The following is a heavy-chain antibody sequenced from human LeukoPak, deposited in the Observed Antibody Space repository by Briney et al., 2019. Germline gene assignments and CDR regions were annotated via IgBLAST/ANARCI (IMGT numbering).Heavy chain of an antibody. Sequence: GGSLRLSCAASGFTFSSYSMNWVRQAPGKGLEWVSSISSSGTYVYYADSVKGRFTVSRDNAKNSLSLQMNGLRADDAAVYYCARASSKQLAGYLPDGFDIWGQGTMVTASS. D-gene: IGHD3-9*01. CDR3: ARASSKQLAGYLPDGFDI. CDR1: GFTFSSYS. V-gene: IGHV3-21*01. CDR2: ISSSGTYV. J-gene: IGHJ3*02.